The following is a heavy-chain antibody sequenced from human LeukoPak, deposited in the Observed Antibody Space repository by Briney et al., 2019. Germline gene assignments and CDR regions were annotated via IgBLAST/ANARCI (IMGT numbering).Heavy chain of an antibody. V-gene: IGHV3-9*01. CDR2: ISWNSGSI. CDR3: AKDNRRHYTSGPNPDSLH. D-gene: IGHD6-19*01. J-gene: IGHJ4*02. CDR1: GFIFNNYA. Sequence: GGSLRLSCAGSGFIFNNYAMRWVRQPPGKGLEWVSGISWNSGSIDYADSVKGRFTISRDNAKNSLYLQMNSLRVEDTAFYYCAKDNRRHYTSGPNPDSLHWGQGALVTVSS.